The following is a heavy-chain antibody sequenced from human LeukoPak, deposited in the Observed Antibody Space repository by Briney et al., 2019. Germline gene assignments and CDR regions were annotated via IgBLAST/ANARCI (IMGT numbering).Heavy chain of an antibody. CDR1: GFTFSTYW. J-gene: IGHJ4*02. CDR2: IEHDGSVQ. D-gene: IGHD3-22*01. CDR3: ARHDSSGYYSFDY. V-gene: IGHV3-7*05. Sequence: GGSLRLSCAASGFTFSTYWMSCVRQAPGKGLEWVANIEHDGSVQYYADSVEGRFTISRDNAKNSLYLQMNSLRAEDTAVYYCARHDSSGYYSFDYWGQGTLVTVSS.